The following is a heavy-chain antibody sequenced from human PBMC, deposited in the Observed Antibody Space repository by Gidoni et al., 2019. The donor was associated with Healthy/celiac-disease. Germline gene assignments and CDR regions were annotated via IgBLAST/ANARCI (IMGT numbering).Heavy chain of an antibody. V-gene: IGHV4-4*02. CDR1: GGSISSSNW. J-gene: IGHJ4*02. CDR3: ARAQGWGDYDYVWGSYPPGGLDY. Sequence: QVQLQESGQGLVKPSGTLARTCAVAGGSISSSNWWRGVRQPPGKGLEWIGEIYHRWGTNYNPFLKSLVTISVDKSKTQFSLKLSSVTAADPAVYYWARAQGWGDYDYVWGSYPPGGLDYWGQGTLVTVSS. D-gene: IGHD3-16*02. CDR2: IYHRWGT.